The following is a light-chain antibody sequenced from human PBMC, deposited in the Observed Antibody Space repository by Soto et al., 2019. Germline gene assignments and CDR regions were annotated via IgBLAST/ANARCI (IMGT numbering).Light chain of an antibody. CDR2: DAS. J-gene: IGKJ5*01. CDR1: QSVSSY. V-gene: IGKV3-11*01. Sequence: EIVLTQSPATLSLSPGERATLSCRASQSVSSYLAWYQQKPGQAPRLLISDASNRAAGIPARFSGSGSGTDFTLTFSSLEPEDFAVYYCQQRRNWPITFGQGTRLEIK. CDR3: QQRRNWPIT.